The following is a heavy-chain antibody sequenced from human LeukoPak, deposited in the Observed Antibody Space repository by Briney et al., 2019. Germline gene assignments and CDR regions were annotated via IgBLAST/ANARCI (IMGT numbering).Heavy chain of an antibody. D-gene: IGHD1-26*01. J-gene: IGHJ5*02. CDR2: IKSKTDGGTT. Sequence: GGSLRHSCSASGLTFSNAWMSWVRQAPGKGLEWVGRIKSKTDGGTTDYAAPVKGSFTISRDDSKNTLYMHINSLKTEDTAVHYCTTGPREVNWFDPWGQGTVVTVCS. CDR1: GLTFSNAW. V-gene: IGHV3-15*01. CDR3: TTGPREVNWFDP.